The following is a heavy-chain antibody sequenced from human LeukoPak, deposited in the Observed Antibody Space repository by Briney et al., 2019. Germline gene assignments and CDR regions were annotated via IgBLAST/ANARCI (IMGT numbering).Heavy chain of an antibody. CDR3: ARHARVVTAITYYFDY. Sequence: SETLSLTCAVYGGSSSGYYWSWIRQPPGKGLEWIGESNHSGSTNYNPSLKSRVTISVDTSKNQFSLKLSSVTAADTAVYYCARHARVVTAITYYFDYWGQGTLVTVSS. J-gene: IGHJ4*02. CDR2: SNHSGST. V-gene: IGHV4-34*01. D-gene: IGHD2-21*02. CDR1: GGSSSGYY.